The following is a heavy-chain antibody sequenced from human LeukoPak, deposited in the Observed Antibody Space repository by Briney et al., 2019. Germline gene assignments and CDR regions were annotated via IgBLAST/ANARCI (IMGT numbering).Heavy chain of an antibody. D-gene: IGHD3-3*01. Sequence: PGGSLRLSCAASRFTFSNYAMSWVRQAPGKGLEWVSSIRDSAYRTYYADSVKGRFTISRDNAKNTLYLQMNSLRAEDTAVYYCARGDYDFWGYYYYYMDVWGKGTTVTVSS. J-gene: IGHJ6*03. V-gene: IGHV3-23*01. CDR2: IRDSAYRT. CDR1: RFTFSNYA. CDR3: ARGDYDFWGYYYYYMDV.